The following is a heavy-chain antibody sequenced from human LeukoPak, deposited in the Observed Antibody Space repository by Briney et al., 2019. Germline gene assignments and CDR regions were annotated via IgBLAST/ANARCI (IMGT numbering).Heavy chain of an antibody. CDR2: ISAYNGNT. V-gene: IGHV1-18*01. D-gene: IGHD3-3*01. CDR1: GYTFTSYG. J-gene: IGHJ5*02. Sequence: ASVKVSCKASGYTFTSYGISWVRQAPGQGLEWMGWISAYNGNTNYAQKLQGRVTMTTDTSTSTAYMELRSLRSDDTAVYYCVRDLEWGNNDWFDPWGQGTLVTVSS. CDR3: VRDLEWGNNDWFDP.